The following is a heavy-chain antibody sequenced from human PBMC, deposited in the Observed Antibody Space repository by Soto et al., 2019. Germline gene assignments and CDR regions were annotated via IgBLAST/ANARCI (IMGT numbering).Heavy chain of an antibody. V-gene: IGHV3-23*01. CDR3: AKSPRRDFWRGYYGKDY. Sequence: EVQLLESGGGLVQPGGSLRLSCAASGFTFSSYAMSWVRQAPGKGLEWVSAISGSGGRTYYADSVKGRFTISRDNSKNTLYLQMNSLRAEDTAVYYCAKSPRRDFWRGYYGKDYWGQGTLVTVSS. J-gene: IGHJ4*02. D-gene: IGHD3-3*01. CDR1: GFTFSSYA. CDR2: ISGSGGRT.